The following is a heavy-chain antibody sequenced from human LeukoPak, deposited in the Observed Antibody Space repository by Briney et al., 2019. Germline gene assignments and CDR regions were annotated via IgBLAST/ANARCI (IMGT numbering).Heavy chain of an antibody. CDR3: ARGNIAAAGRAFDY. CDR2: IYTSGST. V-gene: IGHV4-4*07. CDR1: GGSISSYY. J-gene: IGHJ4*02. D-gene: IGHD6-13*01. Sequence: SETLSLTCTVSGGSISSYYWSWIRQPAGKGLEWIGRIYTSGSTNYNPSLKSRVTMSVDTSKNQFSLKLSSVTAADTAVYYCARGNIAAAGRAFDYWGQGTLVSVSS.